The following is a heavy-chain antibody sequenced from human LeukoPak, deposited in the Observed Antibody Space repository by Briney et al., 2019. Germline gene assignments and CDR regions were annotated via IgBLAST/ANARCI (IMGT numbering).Heavy chain of an antibody. V-gene: IGHV4-31*03. CDR3: ARGAGAGYNLQPFDY. CDR2: IYYSGST. D-gene: IGHD5-24*01. Sequence: SETLSLTCTVSGGSISSGGYYWSWIRQHPGKGLEWIGYIYYSGSTYYNPSLKSRVSISVDTSKNQFSLKLSSVTAADTAVYYCARGAGAGYNLQPFDYWGQGTLVTVSS. J-gene: IGHJ4*02. CDR1: GGSISSGGYY.